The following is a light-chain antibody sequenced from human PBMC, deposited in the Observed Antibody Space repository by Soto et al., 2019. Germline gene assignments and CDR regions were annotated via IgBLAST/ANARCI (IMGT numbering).Light chain of an antibody. Sequence: QSVQTQPPSVSAAPGQKVTISCSGSSSNIGNNYVSWYQQLPGTAPKLLIYDNNKRPSGIPDRFSGSKSGTSATLGITGLQTGDEADYYCGTWDNSLSAGVFGGGTKVTVL. CDR3: GTWDNSLSAGV. V-gene: IGLV1-51*01. CDR1: SSNIGNNY. CDR2: DNN. J-gene: IGLJ2*01.